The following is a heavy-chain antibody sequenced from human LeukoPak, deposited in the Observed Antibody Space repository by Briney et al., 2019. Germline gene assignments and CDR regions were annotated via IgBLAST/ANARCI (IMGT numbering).Heavy chain of an antibody. V-gene: IGHV1-2*02. J-gene: IGHJ4*02. CDR2: INPNSGGT. CDR3: ARDQLDDYGDYGPSRLFDY. CDR1: GYTFTGYY. Sequence: ASVKVSCKASGYTFTGYYMHWVRQAPGQGLEWMGWINPNSGGTNYAQKFQGRVTMTRDTSISTAYMELGRLRSDDTAVYYCARDQLDDYGDYGPSRLFDYWGQGTLVTVSS. D-gene: IGHD4-17*01.